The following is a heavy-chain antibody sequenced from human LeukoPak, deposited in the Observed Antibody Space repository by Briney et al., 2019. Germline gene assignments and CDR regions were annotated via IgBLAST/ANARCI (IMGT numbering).Heavy chain of an antibody. CDR3: ARQGYVLNGGAFDF. CDR2: IYTSGST. Sequence: SQTLSLTCTLSGGSISKGSYYWSWIRQPAGKGLERIGRIYTSGSTNYNPSLKSRVTISVDTSKNQFSPNLNSVTAADAAVYFCARQGYVLNGGAFDFWGQGTMVTVSS. CDR1: GGSISKGSYY. D-gene: IGHD6-13*01. V-gene: IGHV4-61*02. J-gene: IGHJ3*01.